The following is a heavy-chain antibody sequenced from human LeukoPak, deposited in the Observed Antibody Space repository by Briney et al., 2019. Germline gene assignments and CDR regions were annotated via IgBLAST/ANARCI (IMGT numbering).Heavy chain of an antibody. J-gene: IGHJ5*02. Sequence: PSETLSLTCTVSGGSISSYYWSWIRQPAGKGLEWIGRIYTSGSTNYNPSLKSRVTISVDKSKNQFSLKLSSVTAADTAVYYCARDGPITIFGVVTPSWFDPWGQGTLVTASS. CDR2: IYTSGST. CDR3: ARDGPITIFGVVTPSWFDP. D-gene: IGHD3-3*01. CDR1: GGSISSYY. V-gene: IGHV4-4*07.